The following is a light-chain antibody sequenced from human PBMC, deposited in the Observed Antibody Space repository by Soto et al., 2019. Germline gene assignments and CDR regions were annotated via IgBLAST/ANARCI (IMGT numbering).Light chain of an antibody. J-gene: IGKJ1*01. CDR1: QSISTW. Sequence: DIQMTQSPSTLSASVGDRVTITCRASQSISTWLAWYQQTPGKAPKLLIYDASTLDSGVPSRFSGSGSGTEFTLTISSLQPDDFATYYCQHYNTYSPTFGQGTKVDIK. CDR3: QHYNTYSPT. V-gene: IGKV1-5*01. CDR2: DAS.